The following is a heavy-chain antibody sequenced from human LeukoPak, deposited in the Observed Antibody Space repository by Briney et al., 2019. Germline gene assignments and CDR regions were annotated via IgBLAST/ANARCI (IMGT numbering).Heavy chain of an antibody. CDR2: IYHSGST. CDR1: GGSISSSNW. D-gene: IGHD4-11*01. J-gene: IGHJ4*02. Sequence: TSETLSLTCAVSGGSISSSNWWSWVRQPPGKGLEWIGEIYHSGSTNYNPSLKSRVTISVDKSKNQFSLKLSSVTAADTAVYYCARPQRYSNYALDYWGQGTLVTVSS. V-gene: IGHV4-4*02. CDR3: ARPQRYSNYALDY.